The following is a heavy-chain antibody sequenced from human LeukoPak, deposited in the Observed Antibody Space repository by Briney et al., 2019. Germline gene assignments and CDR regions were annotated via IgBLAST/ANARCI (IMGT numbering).Heavy chain of an antibody. CDR2: ISGSGGST. D-gene: IGHD3-3*01. CDR1: GFTFSSYA. CDR3: AKEGPNTYYDFWSGYYDGEHYFDY. V-gene: IGHV3-23*01. Sequence: GGSLRLSCAASGFTFSSYAMSWVRQAPGKGLEWVSAISGSGGSTYYADSVKGRFTISRDNSKNTLYLQMNSLRVEDTAVYYCAKEGPNTYYDFWSGYYDGEHYFDYWGQGTLVTVS. J-gene: IGHJ4*02.